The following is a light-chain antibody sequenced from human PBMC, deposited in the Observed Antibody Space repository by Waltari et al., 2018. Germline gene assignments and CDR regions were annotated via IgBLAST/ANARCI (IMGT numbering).Light chain of an antibody. CDR3: AAWDDSLNRV. J-gene: IGLJ1*01. CDR2: NDG. Sequence: QPVLTQPPSASGTPGQRVTISCSGSSSNIGSNPLNWYQQLPGMAPKLLIYNDGQRRSGVPDRFSGAKSGTSASLAISGLQSEDEADYYCAAWDDSLNRVFGTGTKVTVL. V-gene: IGLV1-44*01. CDR1: SSNIGSNP.